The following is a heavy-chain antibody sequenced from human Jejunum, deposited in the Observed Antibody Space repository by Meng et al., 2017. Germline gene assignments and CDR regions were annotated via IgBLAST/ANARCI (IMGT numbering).Heavy chain of an antibody. CDR2: INQDGSQK. CDR3: ARESGYFYVDS. CDR1: GFTFSSYW. D-gene: IGHD3-22*01. V-gene: IGHV3-7*01. Sequence: GESLKISCAASGFTFSSYWMTWVRQAPGKGLEWVANINQDGSQKYYVDSVKGRVTISRDHAKNSLYLQVNSLRAEDTAVYYCARESGYFYVDSWGQGTLVTVSS. J-gene: IGHJ4*02.